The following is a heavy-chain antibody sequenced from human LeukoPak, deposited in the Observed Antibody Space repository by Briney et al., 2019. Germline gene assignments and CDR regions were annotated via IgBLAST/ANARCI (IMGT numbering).Heavy chain of an antibody. CDR1: DGSISSTKYY. D-gene: IGHD3-10*01. V-gene: IGHV4-39*07. Sequence: SETLSLTCTVSDGSISSTKYYWGWIRQPPGKGLEWIGTIYYSGSTYYNPSLKSRITISLDTSKNQFSLKLSSVTAADTAVYYCARDPSSGNFDYWAQGTLVTVSS. CDR3: ARDPSSGNFDY. CDR2: IYYSGST. J-gene: IGHJ4*02.